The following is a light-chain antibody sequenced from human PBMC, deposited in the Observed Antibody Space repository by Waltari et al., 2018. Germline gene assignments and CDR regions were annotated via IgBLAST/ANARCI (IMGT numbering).Light chain of an antibody. Sequence: QSALTQPASMSGSPGQSITISCTGTNSDVGSYNLVSWYQQHPDKAPKVIIYEATKRPSGVSKRCSASKAGNTASLTVSGLQAEDEADYYCCSYAGSSTWVFGGGTKLTVL. CDR2: EAT. J-gene: IGLJ2*01. V-gene: IGLV2-23*01. CDR1: NSDVGSYNL. CDR3: CSYAGSSTWV.